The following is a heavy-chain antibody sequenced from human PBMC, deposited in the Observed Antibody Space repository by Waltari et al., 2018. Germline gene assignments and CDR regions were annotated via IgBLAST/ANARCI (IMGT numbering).Heavy chain of an antibody. CDR1: GGSISSYY. J-gene: IGHJ4*02. V-gene: IGHV4-4*07. Sequence: QVQLQESGPGLVKPSETLSLTCTVSGGSISSYYWSWIRQHAGKGLEWIGRIYTSGSTNYNPSLKSRVTISVDKSKNQFSLKLSSVTAADTAVYYCARDRNYYDSSGYSPLLDYWGQGTLVTVSS. D-gene: IGHD3-22*01. CDR2: IYTSGST. CDR3: ARDRNYYDSSGYSPLLDY.